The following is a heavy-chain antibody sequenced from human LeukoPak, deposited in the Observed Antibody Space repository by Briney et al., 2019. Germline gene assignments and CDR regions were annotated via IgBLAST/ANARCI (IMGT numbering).Heavy chain of an antibody. Sequence: GGSLSLSCAASTFSFSTFTMNWVRQAPGQGLEWLSSISYSGGTTHYADSVKGRFTISRDNAKNSLFLQMNSLRADDAAIYYCVKGDYREAWGQGTLVTVSS. J-gene: IGHJ5*02. D-gene: IGHD4-11*01. CDR3: VKGDYREA. CDR1: TFSFSTFT. CDR2: ISYSGGTT. V-gene: IGHV3-21*01.